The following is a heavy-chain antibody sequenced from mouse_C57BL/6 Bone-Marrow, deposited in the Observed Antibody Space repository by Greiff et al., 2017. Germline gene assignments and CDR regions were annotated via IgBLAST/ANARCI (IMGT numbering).Heavy chain of an antibody. V-gene: IGHV1-69*01. D-gene: IGHD1-1*01. Sequence: QVQLQQSGAELVMPGASVKLSCKASGYTFTSYWMHWVKQRPGQGLEWIGEIDPSDSYTNYNQKFKGKSTLTVDKSSSTAYMQLSSLTSEDSAVYYCARPTYYGSSYYAMDYWGQGTSVTVSS. CDR1: GYTFTSYW. CDR3: ARPTYYGSSYYAMDY. J-gene: IGHJ4*01. CDR2: IDPSDSYT.